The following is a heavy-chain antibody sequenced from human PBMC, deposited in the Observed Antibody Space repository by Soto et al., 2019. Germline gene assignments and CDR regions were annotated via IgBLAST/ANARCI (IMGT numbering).Heavy chain of an antibody. V-gene: IGHV2-5*02. Sequence: SGPTLVNPTQTLTLTCTFSGFSLSASGVGVGWIRQPPGKALEWLALIYWDDDKRYSPSLKSRLTITKDTSKNQVVLTMTNMDPGDTATFYCAHRPGAAAGTSVYFKHWGQGPLVPVSS. J-gene: IGHJ1*01. D-gene: IGHD6-13*01. CDR3: AHRPGAAAGTSVYFKH. CDR2: IYWDDDK. CDR1: GFSLSASGVG.